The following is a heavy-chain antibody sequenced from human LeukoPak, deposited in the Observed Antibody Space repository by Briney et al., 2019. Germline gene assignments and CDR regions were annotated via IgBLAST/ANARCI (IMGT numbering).Heavy chain of an antibody. CDR3: AREARWSQYFQH. V-gene: IGHV3-11*01. J-gene: IGHJ1*01. CDR1: GFIFSDYY. D-gene: IGHD4-23*01. Sequence: GGSLRLSCAASGFIFSDYYVNWIRQAPGKGLEWVSYMSSSGSTIYYADSVKGRFTISRDNAKNSLYLQMNSLRAEDTAVYYCAREARWSQYFQHWGHGTLVTVSS. CDR2: MSSSGSTI.